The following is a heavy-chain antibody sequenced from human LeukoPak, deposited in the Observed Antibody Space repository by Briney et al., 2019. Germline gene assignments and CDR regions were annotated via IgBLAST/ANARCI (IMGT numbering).Heavy chain of an antibody. CDR1: GFTFSSYS. V-gene: IGHV3-21*01. D-gene: IGHD2-21*02. CDR2: ISSSSSYI. Sequence: GGSLRLSCAAFGFTFSSYSMNWLRQAPGKGLEWVSSISSSSSYIYYADSVKGRFTISRDNAKNSLYLQMNSLRAENTAVYYCGRDPAEEYCGGDCYHDYWGQGTLVTVSS. CDR3: GRDPAEEYCGGDCYHDY. J-gene: IGHJ4*02.